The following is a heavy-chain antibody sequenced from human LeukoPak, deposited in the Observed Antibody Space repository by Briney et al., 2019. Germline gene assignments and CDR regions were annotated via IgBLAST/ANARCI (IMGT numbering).Heavy chain of an antibody. CDR2: IYYSGST. V-gene: IGHV4-59*01. D-gene: IGHD2-2*01. CDR1: GGSISSYY. Sequence: PSETLSLTCTVSGGSISSYYWSWIRQPPGKGLEWIGYIYYSGSTNYNPSLKSRVTISVDTSKNQFSLKLSSVTAADTAVYYCARDGCSSTSCYAHWFDPWGQGTLVTVSS. J-gene: IGHJ5*02. CDR3: ARDGCSSTSCYAHWFDP.